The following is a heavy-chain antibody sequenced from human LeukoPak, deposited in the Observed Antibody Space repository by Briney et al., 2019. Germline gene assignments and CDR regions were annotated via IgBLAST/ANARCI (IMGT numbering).Heavy chain of an antibody. CDR3: TTDAYYYDSSGYFT. Sequence: GGSLRPSCAASGFTFSNAWMSWVRQAPGKGLEWVGRIKSKTDGGTTDYAAPVKGRFTISRDDSKNTLYLQMNSLKTEDTAVYYCTTDAYYYDSSGYFTWGQGTLVTVSS. V-gene: IGHV3-15*01. J-gene: IGHJ5*02. CDR1: GFTFSNAW. D-gene: IGHD3-22*01. CDR2: IKSKTDGGTT.